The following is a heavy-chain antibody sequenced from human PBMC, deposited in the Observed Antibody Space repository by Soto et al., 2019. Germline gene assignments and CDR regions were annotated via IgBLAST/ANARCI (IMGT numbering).Heavy chain of an antibody. D-gene: IGHD2-15*01. CDR2: ISHDGSNK. V-gene: IGHV3-30*18. CDR3: AKDGAPRYCSGRSCRPAGAY. J-gene: IGHJ4*02. CDR1: GFTFSNYG. Sequence: QVQLVDSGGGVVQPGRSLRLSCAGSGFTFSNYGLHWVRQTPGKGLEWVAFISHDGSNKYYADSVKGRFTISRDSSKSTLYLQMDSLRVEDTAVYYCAKDGAPRYCSGRSCRPAGAYWGQGTLVTVSS.